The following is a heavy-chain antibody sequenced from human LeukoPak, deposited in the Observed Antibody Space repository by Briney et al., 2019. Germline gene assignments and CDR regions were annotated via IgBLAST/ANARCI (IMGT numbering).Heavy chain of an antibody. Sequence: SETLSLTCTVSGGSISTYYWGWIRQPPGKGLEWIGSIYYSGSTYYNPSLKSRVTISVDTSKNQFSLKLSSVTAADTAVYYCASSIKTRGYSGGWHGSDYWGQGTLVTVSS. J-gene: IGHJ4*02. CDR3: ASSIKTRGYSGGWHGSDY. CDR2: IYYSGST. D-gene: IGHD6-19*01. CDR1: GGSISTYY. V-gene: IGHV4-39*07.